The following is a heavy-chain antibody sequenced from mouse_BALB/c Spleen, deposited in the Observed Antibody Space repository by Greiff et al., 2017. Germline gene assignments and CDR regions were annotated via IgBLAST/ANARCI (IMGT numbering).Heavy chain of an antibody. CDR1: GYNFTSYW. CDR2: IYPGSGST. Sequence: QVQLQQPGAELVKPGTSVKLSCKASGYNFTSYWINWVKLRPGQGLEWIGDIYPGSGSTNYNEKFKSKATLTVDTSSSTAYMQLSSLASEDSALYYCARYYGRAMDYWGQGTSVTVSS. D-gene: IGHD1-1*01. J-gene: IGHJ4*01. V-gene: IGHV1-55*01. CDR3: ARYYGRAMDY.